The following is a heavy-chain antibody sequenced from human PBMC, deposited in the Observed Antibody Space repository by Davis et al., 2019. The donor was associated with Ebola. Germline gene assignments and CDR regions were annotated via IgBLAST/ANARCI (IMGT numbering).Heavy chain of an antibody. J-gene: IGHJ6*02. CDR3: AKVEYSSSLTWGYYYGMDV. V-gene: IGHV1-69*04. Sequence: AASVKVSCKASGGTFSSYAISWVRQAPGQGLEWMGRIIPILGIANYAQKFQGRVTITADKSTSTAYMELSSLRSEDTAVYYCAKVEYSSSLTWGYYYGMDVWGQGTTVTVSS. CDR1: GGTFSSYA. D-gene: IGHD6-6*01. CDR2: IIPILGIA.